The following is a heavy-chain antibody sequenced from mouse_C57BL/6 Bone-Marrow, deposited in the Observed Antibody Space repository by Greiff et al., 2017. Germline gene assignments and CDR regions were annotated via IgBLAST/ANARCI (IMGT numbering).Heavy chain of an antibody. Sequence: VQLQQPGAELVKPGASVQLSCKASGYTFTSYWMQWVKQRPGQGLEWIGEIDPSDSYTNYNQKFKGKATLTVDTSSSTAYMQLSSLTSEDSAVYYCARSRWLLIFDYWGQGTTLTVSS. CDR1: GYTFTSYW. CDR3: ARSRWLLIFDY. CDR2: IDPSDSYT. J-gene: IGHJ2*01. D-gene: IGHD2-3*01. V-gene: IGHV1-50*01.